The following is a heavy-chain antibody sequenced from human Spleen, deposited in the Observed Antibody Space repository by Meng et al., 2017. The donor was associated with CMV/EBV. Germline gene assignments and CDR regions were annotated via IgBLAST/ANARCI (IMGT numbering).Heavy chain of an antibody. V-gene: IGHV1-8*03. J-gene: IGHJ1*01. D-gene: IGHD1-26*01. CDR3: ARGPYSGSYQHLQD. CDR1: GYTFTSYD. CDR2: MNPNSGNT. Sequence: ASVKVSCKASGYTFTSYDINWVRQATGQGLEWMGWMNPNSGNTGYAQKFQGRVTITRNTSISTAYMELSSLRSEDTAIYYCARGPYSGSYQHLQDWGQGTLVTVSS.